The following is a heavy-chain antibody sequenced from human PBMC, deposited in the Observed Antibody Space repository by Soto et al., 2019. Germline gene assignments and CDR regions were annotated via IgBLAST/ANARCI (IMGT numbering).Heavy chain of an antibody. Sequence: QVQLQQWGAGLLKPSETLSLTCAVSGGFVSSGSYYWSWIRQPPGKGLEWIGEMSHSGGTHFNPSLKSRVTISVDTSKNQFALKMSSVTAADTALYSCARVERGTATTVVDAFDIWGPGTMVTVSS. CDR1: GGFVSSGSYY. CDR3: ARVERGTATTVVDAFDI. D-gene: IGHD1-1*01. J-gene: IGHJ3*02. CDR2: MSHSGGT. V-gene: IGHV4-34*01.